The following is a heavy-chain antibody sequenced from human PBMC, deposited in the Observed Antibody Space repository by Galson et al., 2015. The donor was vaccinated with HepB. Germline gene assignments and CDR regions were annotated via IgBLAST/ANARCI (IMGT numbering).Heavy chain of an antibody. J-gene: IGHJ6*03. Sequence: SLRLSCAASGLTFDDYAMHWVRQAPGKGLEWVSGISWNSGSIGYADSVKGRFTISRDNAKNSLYLQMNSLRTEDTAFYYCAKGGAARRAEYYYYMDVWGKGTTVTVSS. V-gene: IGHV3-9*01. D-gene: IGHD6-6*01. CDR2: ISWNSGSI. CDR1: GLTFDDYA. CDR3: AKGGAARRAEYYYYMDV.